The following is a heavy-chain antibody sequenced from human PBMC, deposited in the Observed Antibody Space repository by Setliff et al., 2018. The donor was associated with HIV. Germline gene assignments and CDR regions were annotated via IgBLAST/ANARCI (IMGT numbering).Heavy chain of an antibody. CDR2: ISSSGNTI. CDR3: ARSEMYCSSVSCFRGCYGMDV. Sequence: GGSLRLSCAASGFSFSSYEMNWVRQAPGKGLEWISYISSSGNTIYYADSVKGRFTISRDNAKNSLYLQMSSLRAEDTAIYYCARSEMYCSSVSCFRGCYGMDVWGHGATVTVSS. J-gene: IGHJ6*02. V-gene: IGHV3-48*03. CDR1: GFSFSSYE. D-gene: IGHD2-2*01.